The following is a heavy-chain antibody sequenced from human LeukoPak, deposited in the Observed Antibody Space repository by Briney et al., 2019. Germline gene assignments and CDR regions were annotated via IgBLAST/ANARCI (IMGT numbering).Heavy chain of an antibody. D-gene: IGHD3-3*01. V-gene: IGHV1-58*02. CDR2: IVVGSGNT. CDR1: GFTFTSSA. J-gene: IGHJ4*02. Sequence: EASVKVSCKASGFTFTSSAMQWVRQARGQRLEWIGWIVVGSGNTNYAQKFQGRVTITADKSTSTAYMELSSLRSEDTAVYYCARASFGVVTHFDYWGQGTLVTVSS. CDR3: ARASFGVVTHFDY.